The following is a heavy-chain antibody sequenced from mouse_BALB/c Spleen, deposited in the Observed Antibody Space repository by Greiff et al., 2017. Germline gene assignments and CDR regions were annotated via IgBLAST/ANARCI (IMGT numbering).Heavy chain of an antibody. V-gene: IGHV1-67*01. J-gene: IGHJ4*01. Sequence: VQLQQSGPELVRPGVSVKISCKGSGYTFTDYAMHWVKQSHAKSLEWIGVISTYSGNINYNQKFKGKATMTVDKSSSTAYMELARLTSEDSAIYYCARRHHGYDDGDAMDYWGQGTSVTVSS. CDR2: ISTYSGNI. CDR3: ARRHHGYDDGDAMDY. D-gene: IGHD2-2*01. CDR1: GYTFTDYA.